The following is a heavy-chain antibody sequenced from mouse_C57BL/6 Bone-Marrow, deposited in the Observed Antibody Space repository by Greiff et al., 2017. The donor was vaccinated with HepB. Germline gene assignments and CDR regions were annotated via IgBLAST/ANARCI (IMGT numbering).Heavy chain of an antibody. CDR3: ARGARLPFAY. CDR2: INPGSGGT. Sequence: QVQLQQSGAELVRPGTSVKVSCKASGYAFTNYLIEWVKQRPGQGLEWIGVINPGSGGTNYNEKFKGKATLTADKSSSTAYMQLSSLTSEDSAVYFCARGARLPFAYWGQGTLVTVSA. V-gene: IGHV1-54*01. CDR1: GYAFTNYL. J-gene: IGHJ3*01.